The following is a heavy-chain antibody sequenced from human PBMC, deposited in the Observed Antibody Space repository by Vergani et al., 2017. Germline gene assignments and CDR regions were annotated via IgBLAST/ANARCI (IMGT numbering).Heavy chain of an antibody. J-gene: IGHJ4*02. Sequence: QVQLVETGGGVVQPGGSLRLYCATSGFSFNTYGAHWVRQAPGKGLEWVAFTRYDGIVEYYGDSVRGRFTISRDNSKNTLYLQMNRLRPEDTAVYYCATAGAAXCRGASCYDFFEYWGQGTLVTVSS. CDR2: TRYDGIVE. CDR1: GFSFNTYG. D-gene: IGHD2-15*01. CDR3: ATAGAAXCRGASCYDFFEY. V-gene: IGHV3-30*02.